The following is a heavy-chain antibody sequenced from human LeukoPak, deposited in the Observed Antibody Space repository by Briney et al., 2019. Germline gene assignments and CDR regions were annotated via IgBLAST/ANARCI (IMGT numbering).Heavy chain of an antibody. J-gene: IGHJ4*02. CDR3: ARSPEYSYGYLVY. V-gene: IGHV4-38-2*02. D-gene: IGHD5-18*01. CDR1: GYSISSGYY. Sequence: SETLSLTCTVSGYSISSGYYWGWIRQPPGKGLEWIGSIYHSVSTYYNPSLKSRVTISVDTSKNQFSLKLSSVTAADTAVYYCARSPEYSYGYLVYWGQGTLVTVSS. CDR2: IYHSVST.